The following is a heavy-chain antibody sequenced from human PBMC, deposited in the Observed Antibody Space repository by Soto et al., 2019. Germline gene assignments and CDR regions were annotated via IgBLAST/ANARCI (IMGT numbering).Heavy chain of an antibody. J-gene: IGHJ3*01. CDR3: VRERGPFDGFDF. V-gene: IGHV3-33*01. Sequence: QVRLLDSGGGVVQPGMSLRLSCAASGFSFKTYGMHWVRQAPGKGLEWVAVIWADGIHKYYVDSVKGRFTISRDNSKNTLDLQMDALRAEDTALYYCVRERGPFDGFDFWGQGTMVSVSS. CDR2: IWADGIHK. CDR1: GFSFKTYG.